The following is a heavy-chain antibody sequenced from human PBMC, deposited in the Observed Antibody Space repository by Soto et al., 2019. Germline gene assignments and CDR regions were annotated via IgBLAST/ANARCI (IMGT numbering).Heavy chain of an antibody. CDR2: MNPNSGNT. CDR3: ARSTPGDFWSGYPYTIPFDY. CDR1: GYTLTSYD. D-gene: IGHD3-3*01. J-gene: IGHJ4*02. Sequence: GXSVKVSCKASGYTLTSYDINWVRQATGQGLEWMGWMNPNSGNTGYAQKFQGRVTMSVDTSKNQFSLKLSSVTAADTAVYYCARSTPGDFWSGYPYTIPFDYWGRGPLVSVSS. V-gene: IGHV1-8*01.